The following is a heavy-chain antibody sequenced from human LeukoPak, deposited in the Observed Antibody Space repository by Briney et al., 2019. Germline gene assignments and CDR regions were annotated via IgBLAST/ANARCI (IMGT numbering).Heavy chain of an antibody. J-gene: IGHJ5*02. CDR2: IYYSGST. D-gene: IGHD3-3*01. Sequence: SETLSLTCTVSGGSISSSSYYWGWIRQPPGKGLEWIGSIYYSGSTYYNPSLKSRVTISVDTSKNQFSLKLSSVTAADTAVYYCARGIVEWLTFDPWGQGTLVTVSS. CDR3: ARGIVEWLTFDP. CDR1: GGSISSSSYY. V-gene: IGHV4-39*07.